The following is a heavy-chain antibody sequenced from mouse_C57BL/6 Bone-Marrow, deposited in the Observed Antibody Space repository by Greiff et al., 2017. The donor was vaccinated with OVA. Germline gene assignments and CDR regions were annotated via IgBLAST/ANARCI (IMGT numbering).Heavy chain of an antibody. CDR1: GYTFTSYW. CDR3: AHYYDYPWFAY. Sequence: QVQLQQPGAELVKPGASVKLSCKASGYTFTSYWMHWVKQRPGQGLEWIGMIHPNSGSTNYNEKFKSKATLTVDKSSSTAYMQLSSLTSEDSAVYYCAHYYDYPWFAYWGQGTLVTVSA. V-gene: IGHV1-64*01. D-gene: IGHD2-4*01. CDR2: IHPNSGST. J-gene: IGHJ3*01.